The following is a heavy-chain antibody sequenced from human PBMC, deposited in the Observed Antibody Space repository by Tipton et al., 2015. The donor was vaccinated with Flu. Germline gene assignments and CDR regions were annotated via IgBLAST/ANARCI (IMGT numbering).Heavy chain of an antibody. V-gene: IGHV3-33*01. CDR2: IWYDGSNK. Sequence: SLRLSCAASGFTFSSYGMHWVRQAPGKGLEWVAVIWYDGSNKYCADSVKGRFTISRDNSKNTLYLQMNSLRAEDTAVYYCARGEQLVRALDYWGQGTLVTVSS. D-gene: IGHD6-6*01. CDR1: GFTFSSYG. J-gene: IGHJ4*02. CDR3: ARGEQLVRALDY.